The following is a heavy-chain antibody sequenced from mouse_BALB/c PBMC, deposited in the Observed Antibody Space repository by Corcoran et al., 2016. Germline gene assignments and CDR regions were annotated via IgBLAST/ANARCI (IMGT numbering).Heavy chain of an antibody. CDR3: TREPYAMDY. CDR2: INTYTGEP. J-gene: IGHJ4*01. Sequence: QIQLVQSGPELKKPGETVKISCKASGYTFINYGMNWVKQAPGKDLKWMGWINTYTGEPTYADDFKGRFAFSLETSASTAYLQINNLKNEDTATYFCTREPYAMDYWGQGTSVTVSS. CDR1: GYTFINYG. V-gene: IGHV9-3-1*01.